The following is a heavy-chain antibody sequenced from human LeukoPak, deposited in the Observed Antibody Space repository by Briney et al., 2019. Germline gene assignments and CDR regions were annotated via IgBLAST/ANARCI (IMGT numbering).Heavy chain of an antibody. CDR2: IYYSGST. J-gene: IGHJ3*02. CDR1: GGSISSYH. D-gene: IGHD1-26*01. CDR3: ARGAFEGSRSPGPFDI. Sequence: SETLSLTCTVSGGSISSYHWSWIRQPPGKGLEWIGYIYYSGSTNYNPSLKSRVTISVDTSKNQFSLKLSSVTAADTAVYYCARGAFEGSRSPGPFDIWGQGTMVTVSS. V-gene: IGHV4-59*12.